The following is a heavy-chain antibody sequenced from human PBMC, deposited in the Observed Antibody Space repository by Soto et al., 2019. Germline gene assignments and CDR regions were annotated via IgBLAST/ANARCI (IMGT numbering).Heavy chain of an antibody. CDR3: ASRGDSSSWYRWGYYYGMDV. J-gene: IGHJ6*02. V-gene: IGHV4-30-4*01. CDR1: GGSISSVDYY. Sequence: PSETLSLTCTVSGGSISSVDYYWSWVRQPPGKGLEWIAYIYYSGTTNYNPSLKSRVTISVDTSKNQFSLKLSSVTAADTAVYYCASRGDSSSWYRWGYYYGMDVWGQGTTVTVSS. D-gene: IGHD6-13*01. CDR2: IYYSGTT.